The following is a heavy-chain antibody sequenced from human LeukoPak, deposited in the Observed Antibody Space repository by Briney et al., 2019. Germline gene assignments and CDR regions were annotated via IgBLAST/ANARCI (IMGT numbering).Heavy chain of an antibody. V-gene: IGHV1-18*01. J-gene: IGHJ6*03. D-gene: IGHD1-26*01. CDR3: ARGKGELLPWGYYYYYMDV. Sequence: RASVKVSCKASGYTFTSYGISWVRQAPGQGLEWMGWISAYNGNTNYAQKLQGRVTMTTDTSTSTAYMELRSLRSDDTAVYYCARGKGELLPWGYYYYYMDVWGKGTTVTISS. CDR2: ISAYNGNT. CDR1: GYTFTSYG.